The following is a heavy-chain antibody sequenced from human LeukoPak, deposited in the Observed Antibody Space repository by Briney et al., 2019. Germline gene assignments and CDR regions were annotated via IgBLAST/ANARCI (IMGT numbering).Heavy chain of an antibody. CDR3: ATLSVDTAMVDLPYFDY. Sequence: GGSLRLSCAASGFTFSSYCMSWVRQAPGKGLEWVANIKQDGSEKYYVDSVKGRFTISRDNAKNSLYLQMNSLRAEDTAVYYCATLSVDTAMVDLPYFDYWGQGTLVTVSS. CDR2: IKQDGSEK. D-gene: IGHD5-18*01. J-gene: IGHJ4*02. V-gene: IGHV3-7*01. CDR1: GFTFSSYC.